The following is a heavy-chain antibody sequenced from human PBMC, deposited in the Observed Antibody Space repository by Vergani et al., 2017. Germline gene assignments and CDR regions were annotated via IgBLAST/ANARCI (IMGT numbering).Heavy chain of an antibody. V-gene: IGHV3-23*01. D-gene: IGHD3-10*01. CDR2: ISGSGVIA. CDR3: AKQYFVSGNDLFDY. J-gene: IGHJ4*02. CDR1: EFTFSNYA. Sequence: EVQLLESGGGLVQPGGSLRLTCAASEFTFSNYAMNWVRQAPGKGLEWGSSISGSGVIAYYTDSVKGRFTISRDNSKNMLFLQMNNLRTEDTAIYYCAKQYFVSGNDLFDYWGQGTLVTVSS.